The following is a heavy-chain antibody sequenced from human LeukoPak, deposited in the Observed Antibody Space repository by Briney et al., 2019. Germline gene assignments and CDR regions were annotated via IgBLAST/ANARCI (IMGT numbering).Heavy chain of an antibody. J-gene: IGHJ4*02. CDR1: GFTSKKYG. D-gene: IGHD1-26*01. Sequence: GGSLRLSCAASGFTSKKYGMHWVRQAPGKGLEWVAFISHDGSDKYYADSVKGRFTISRDNSKNTLYLQMNSLRAEDTAVYYCAREESGSFSFDYWGQGTLVTVSS. CDR2: ISHDGSDK. CDR3: AREESGSFSFDY. V-gene: IGHV3-30*03.